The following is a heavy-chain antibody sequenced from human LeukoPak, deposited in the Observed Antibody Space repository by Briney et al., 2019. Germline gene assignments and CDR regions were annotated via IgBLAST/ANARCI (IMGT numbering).Heavy chain of an antibody. CDR2: INAGNGNT. CDR1: GYTFASYA. V-gene: IGHV1-3*01. CDR3: ARGSVYYQYGMDV. Sequence: ASVKVSCKASGYTFASYAMHWVRQAPGQSLEWMGWINAGNGNTRYSQKLQGRVTITRDTSASTAYMELSSLRSEDTAVYYCARGSVYYQYGMDVWGQGTTVTVSS. J-gene: IGHJ6*02.